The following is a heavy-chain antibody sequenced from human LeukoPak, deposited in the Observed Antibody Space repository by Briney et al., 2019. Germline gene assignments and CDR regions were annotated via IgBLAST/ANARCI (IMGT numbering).Heavy chain of an antibody. Sequence: ASVNVSCKASGYTFTGKYMHWVRQAPGQGLEWMGWINPNSGGTHYAQKFQGRVTMTRDTSISTAYMELSRLRSDDTAVYYCARGYYYDSSGYFDLDYWGQGTLVTVSS. CDR1: GYTFTGKY. V-gene: IGHV1-2*02. CDR2: INPNSGGT. CDR3: ARGYYYDSSGYFDLDY. J-gene: IGHJ4*02. D-gene: IGHD3-22*01.